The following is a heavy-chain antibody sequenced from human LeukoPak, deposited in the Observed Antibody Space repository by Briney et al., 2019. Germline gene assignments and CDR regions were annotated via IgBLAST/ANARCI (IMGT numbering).Heavy chain of an antibody. J-gene: IGHJ3*02. D-gene: IGHD5-24*01. Sequence: SETLSLTCTVSGGSISSGSYYWSWIRQPAGKGLEWIGRIYTSGSTNYNPSLKSRVTISVDTSKNQFSLKLSSVTAADTAVYYCARWGRDGYNSRGFYAFDIWGQGTMVTVSS. CDR2: IYTSGST. V-gene: IGHV4-61*02. CDR1: GGSISSGSYY. CDR3: ARWGRDGYNSRGFYAFDI.